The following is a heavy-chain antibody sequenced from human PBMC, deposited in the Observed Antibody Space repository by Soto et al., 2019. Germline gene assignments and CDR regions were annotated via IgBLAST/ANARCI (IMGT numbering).Heavy chain of an antibody. CDR2: ISDRGST. CDR3: ARDRWTTRANWFDP. CDR1: GGSIDDYY. D-gene: IGHD1-1*01. J-gene: IGHJ5*02. Sequence: QVELLQSGPGLVKSSETLSLTCTVFGGSIDDYYWSWIRQPPGKGLELIGHISDRGSTDYNPSLKSRATILVDTSKKQFSLRLTSVTAADTAFYYCARDRWTTRANWFDPWGQGTLVTVSS. V-gene: IGHV4-59*01.